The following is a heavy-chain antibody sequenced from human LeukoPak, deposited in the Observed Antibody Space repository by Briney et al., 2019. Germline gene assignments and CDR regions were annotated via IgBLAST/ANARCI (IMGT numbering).Heavy chain of an antibody. CDR1: GFTFSSYG. D-gene: IGHD3-9*01. CDR3: ARDRQVYYDILTGSTYYYGMDV. V-gene: IGHV3-33*01. Sequence: GGSLRLSCAASGFTFSSYGMHWIRQAPGKGLEWVAVIWYDGSNKYYADSVKGRFTISRDNSKNTLYLQMNSLRAEDTAVYYCARDRQVYYDILTGSTYYYGMDVWGKGTTVTVSS. CDR2: IWYDGSNK. J-gene: IGHJ6*04.